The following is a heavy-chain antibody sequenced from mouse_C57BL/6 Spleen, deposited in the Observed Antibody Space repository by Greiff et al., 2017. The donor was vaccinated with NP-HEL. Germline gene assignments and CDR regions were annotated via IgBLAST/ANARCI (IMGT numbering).Heavy chain of an antibody. J-gene: IGHJ2*01. CDR3: ARLPTAVVAKGDY. Sequence: QVQLQQSGAELVKPGASVKISCKASGYAFSSYWMNWVKQRPGKGLEWIGQIYPGDGDTNYNGKFKGKATLTADKSSSTAYMQLSSLNSEDSAVYFCARLPTAVVAKGDYWGQGTTLTVSS. D-gene: IGHD1-1*01. CDR2: IYPGDGDT. CDR1: GYAFSSYW. V-gene: IGHV1-80*01.